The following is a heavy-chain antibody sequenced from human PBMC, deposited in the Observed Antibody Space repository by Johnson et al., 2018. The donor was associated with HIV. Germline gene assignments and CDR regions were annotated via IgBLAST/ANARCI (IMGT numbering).Heavy chain of an antibody. J-gene: IGHJ3*02. CDR1: GFTFSSSG. Sequence: GGLVQPGRSLRLSCTASGFTFSSSGMHWVRQAPGKGLEWVAVIYSGGSTYYADSVKGRFTISRDNSKNTLYLQMNSLRAEDTAVYYCARASNSGYDQAFDIWGQGTMVTVSS. D-gene: IGHD5-12*01. V-gene: IGHV3-NL1*01. CDR3: ARASNSGYDQAFDI. CDR2: IYSGGST.